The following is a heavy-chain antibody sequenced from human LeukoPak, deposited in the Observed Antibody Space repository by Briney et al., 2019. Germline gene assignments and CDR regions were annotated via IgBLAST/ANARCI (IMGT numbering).Heavy chain of an antibody. V-gene: IGHV3-15*01. CDR1: GFTSSNAW. D-gene: IGHD6-6*01. Sequence: GPMRLSCAAFGFTSSNAWMSWGRQAPAKGREWGGRVKSKTDGGTTDSAAPVKVTVTISSDDSKNTLYLPMTSLKDEDTAVYYCTTTGSIAAHGDYWGQGTLVTVSS. CDR3: TTTGSIAAHGDY. CDR2: VKSKTDGGTT. J-gene: IGHJ4*02.